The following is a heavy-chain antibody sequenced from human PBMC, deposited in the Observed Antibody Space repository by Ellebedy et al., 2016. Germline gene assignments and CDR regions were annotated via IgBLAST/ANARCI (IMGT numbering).Heavy chain of an antibody. Sequence: GESLKISCAASGFTFSSYWMSWVRQAPGKGLEWVANIKQDGSEKYYVDSVKGRFTISRDNAKNSLYLQMNSLRAEDTAVYYCARDQSILGPMLYGMDVWGQGTTVTVSS. CDR2: IKQDGSEK. J-gene: IGHJ6*02. D-gene: IGHD3-16*01. CDR3: ARDQSILGPMLYGMDV. CDR1: GFTFSSYW. V-gene: IGHV3-7*01.